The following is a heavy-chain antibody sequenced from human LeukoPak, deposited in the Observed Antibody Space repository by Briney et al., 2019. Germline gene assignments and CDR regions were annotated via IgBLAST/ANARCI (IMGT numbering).Heavy chain of an antibody. CDR3: SSFAYSMDV. J-gene: IGHJ6*02. V-gene: IGHV3-23*01. D-gene: IGHD6-6*01. Sequence: PGGSLRLSCVASESTFSNFAMSWVRQAPGKGLEWVSGISGSGGNTYYADSVKGRFTISRDNSKNTLYLQMNSLRAEDTAVYYCSSFAYSMDVWGQGTTVTVSS. CDR2: ISGSGGNT. CDR1: ESTFSNFA.